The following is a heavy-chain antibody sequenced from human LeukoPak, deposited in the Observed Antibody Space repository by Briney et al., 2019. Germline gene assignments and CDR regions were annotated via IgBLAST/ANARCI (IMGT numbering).Heavy chain of an antibody. D-gene: IGHD3-9*01. CDR2: INHSGST. V-gene: IGHV4-34*01. Sequence: SSETLSLTCAVYGGSFSGYYWSWIRQPPGKGLEWIGEINHSGSTNYNPSLKSRVTISVDTSKNQFSLKLSSVTAADTAVYYCARAPKVPVLRYFDSHAFDIWGQGTMVTVSS. J-gene: IGHJ3*02. CDR1: GGSFSGYY. CDR3: ARAPKVPVLRYFDSHAFDI.